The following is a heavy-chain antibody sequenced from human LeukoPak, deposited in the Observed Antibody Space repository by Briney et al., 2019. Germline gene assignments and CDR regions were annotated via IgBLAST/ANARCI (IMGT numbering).Heavy chain of an antibody. CDR3: ARGRYSYGSTYYYYGMDV. D-gene: IGHD5-18*01. Sequence: SETPSLTCTVSGGSISSYYWSWIRQPPGKGLEWIGYIYYSGSTNYNPSLKSRVTISVDTSKNQFSLKLSSVTAADTAVYYCARGRYSYGSTYYYYGMDVWGQGTTVTVSS. J-gene: IGHJ6*02. CDR1: GGSISSYY. CDR2: IYYSGST. V-gene: IGHV4-59*12.